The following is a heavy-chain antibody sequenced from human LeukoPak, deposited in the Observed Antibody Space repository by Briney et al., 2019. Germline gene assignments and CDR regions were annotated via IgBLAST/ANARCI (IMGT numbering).Heavy chain of an antibody. CDR3: ARAFTGGSPIFDYYYYYMDV. J-gene: IGHJ6*03. V-gene: IGHV4-39*07. Sequence: SETLSLTCTVSGGSISSSSYYWGWIRQPPGKGLEWIGSIYYSGSTYYNPSLKSRVTISVDTSKNQFSLKLSSVTAADTAVYYCARAFTGGSPIFDYYYYYMDVWGKGTTVTVSS. D-gene: IGHD1-26*01. CDR2: IYYSGST. CDR1: GGSISSSSYY.